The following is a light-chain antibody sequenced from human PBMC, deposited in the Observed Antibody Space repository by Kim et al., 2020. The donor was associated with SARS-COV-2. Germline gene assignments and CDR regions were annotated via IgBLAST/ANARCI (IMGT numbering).Light chain of an antibody. CDR1: QSVASNP. Sequence: LFPGERATLSCRASQSVASNPFAWFQQNPGQAPRLLVYGTSSRATGIPDRFSGSGSGTDFTLTISRLEPEDFAIYYCQQYDRSPYTFGQGTKLEIK. CDR3: QQYDRSPYT. J-gene: IGKJ2*01. CDR2: GTS. V-gene: IGKV3-20*01.